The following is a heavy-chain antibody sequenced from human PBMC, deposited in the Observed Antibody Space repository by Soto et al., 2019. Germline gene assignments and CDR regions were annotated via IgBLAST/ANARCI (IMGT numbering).Heavy chain of an antibody. Sequence: PSETLSLTCTVSGDSISNGGFYWSWIRQHPGKGLEWIGHIYYTGSTYYDPSLKGRLTISMDTSKNQLSLQLSSVTAADTAVYFCARAPLLWSGYYVRENPECFDPWGQGTLVTVSS. D-gene: IGHD3-3*01. CDR2: IYYTGST. CDR3: ARAPLLWSGYYVRENPECFDP. CDR1: GDSISNGGFY. V-gene: IGHV4-31*03. J-gene: IGHJ5*02.